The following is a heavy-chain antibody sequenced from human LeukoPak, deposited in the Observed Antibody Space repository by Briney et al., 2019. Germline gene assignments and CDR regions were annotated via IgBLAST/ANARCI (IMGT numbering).Heavy chain of an antibody. D-gene: IGHD6-6*01. CDR1: GGSFSGYY. V-gene: IGHV4-34*01. CDR2: NNHSGST. Sequence: PSETLSLTCAVYGGSFSGYYWSWIRQPPGKGLEWIGENNHSGSTNYNPSLKSRVTISVDTSKNQFSLKLSSVTAADTAVYYCARGRAARLRYYYMDVWGKGTTVTVSS. CDR3: ARGRAARLRYYYMDV. J-gene: IGHJ6*03.